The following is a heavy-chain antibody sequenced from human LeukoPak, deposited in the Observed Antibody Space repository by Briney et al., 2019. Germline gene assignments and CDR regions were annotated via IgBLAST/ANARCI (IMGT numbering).Heavy chain of an antibody. CDR3: ARVNGSGSYYHYYYYYYMDA. J-gene: IGHJ6*03. CDR2: IYYSGST. CDR1: GGSISSYY. V-gene: IGHV4-59*01. Sequence: SETLSLTCTVSGGSISSYYWSWIRQPPGKGLEWIGYIYYSGSTNYNPSLKSRVTISVDTSKNQFSLKLSSVTAADTAVYYCARVNGSGSYYHYYYYYYMDAWGKGTTVTISS. D-gene: IGHD3-10*01.